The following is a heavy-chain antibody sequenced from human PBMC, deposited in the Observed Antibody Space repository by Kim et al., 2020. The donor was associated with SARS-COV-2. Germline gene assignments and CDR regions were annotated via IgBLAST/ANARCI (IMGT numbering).Heavy chain of an antibody. J-gene: IGHJ6*02. V-gene: IGHV4-39*07. CDR3: ARVHGSSSSGPLSYYYGMDV. Sequence: SETLSLTCTVSGGSISSSSYYWGWIRQPPGKGLEWIGSIYYSGSTYYNPSLKSRVTISVDTSKNQFSLKLSSVTAADTAVYYCARVHGSSSSGPLSYYYGMDVWGQGTTVTVSS. CDR1: GGSISSSSYY. D-gene: IGHD6-6*01. CDR2: IYYSGST.